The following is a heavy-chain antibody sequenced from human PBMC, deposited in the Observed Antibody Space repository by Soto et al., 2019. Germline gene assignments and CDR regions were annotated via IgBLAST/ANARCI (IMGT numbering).Heavy chain of an antibody. CDR1: GGTFSSYA. J-gene: IGHJ5*02. D-gene: IGHD2-15*01. CDR2: IIPIFGTA. V-gene: IGHV1-69*13. Sequence: SVKVSCKASGGTFSSYAISWVRQAPGQGLEWMGGIIPIFGTANYAQKFQGRVKITADESTSTAYMELSSLRSEDTAVYYCARLNCSGGSCYWFDPWGQGTLVTVSS. CDR3: ARLNCSGGSCYWFDP.